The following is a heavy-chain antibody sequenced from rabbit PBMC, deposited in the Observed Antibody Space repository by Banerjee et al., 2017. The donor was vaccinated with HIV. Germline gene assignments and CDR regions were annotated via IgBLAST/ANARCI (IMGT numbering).Heavy chain of an antibody. J-gene: IGHJ4*01. V-gene: IGHV1S45*01. CDR3: AKDVSFNL. Sequence: QEQLEESGGDLVKPEGSLTLTCTASGFSFSSSYWICWVRQAPGKGLEWIGCIATGDDSTYYASWAKGRFTISKTSSTTVTLQMTSLTAADTATYFCAKDVSFNLWGPGTLVTVS. CDR2: IATGDDST. CDR1: GFSFSSSYW.